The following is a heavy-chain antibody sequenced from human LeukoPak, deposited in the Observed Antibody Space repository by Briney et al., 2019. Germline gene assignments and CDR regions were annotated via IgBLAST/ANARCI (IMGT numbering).Heavy chain of an antibody. CDR3: AKSQWLVRIDAFDI. D-gene: IGHD5-12*01. J-gene: IGHJ3*02. Sequence: GGSLRLSCAASGFTFSSYALSWVRQAPGKGLEWVSGLSGTGESTYIADSLKGRFTISRDNSRDTLYLQMNSLRVEDTAIYYCAKSQWLVRIDAFDIWGQGTMVTVSS. CDR1: GFTFSSYA. CDR2: LSGTGEST. V-gene: IGHV3-23*01.